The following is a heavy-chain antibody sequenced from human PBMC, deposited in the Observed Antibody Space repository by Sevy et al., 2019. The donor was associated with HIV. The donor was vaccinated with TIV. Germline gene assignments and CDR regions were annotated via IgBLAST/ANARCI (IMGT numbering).Heavy chain of an antibody. CDR3: ARVDSTRWYDCWTNDY. Sequence: ASVKVSCKASGYTFTSYGISWVRQAPGQGLEWMGWISTHNGNTNYAQKLQGRVTMTTDTSTSTAYMDLRSLTSDDTAVYYCARVDSTRWYDCWTNDYWGQGTLVTVSS. D-gene: IGHD6-19*01. CDR1: GYTFTSYG. J-gene: IGHJ4*02. V-gene: IGHV1-18*04. CDR2: ISTHNGNT.